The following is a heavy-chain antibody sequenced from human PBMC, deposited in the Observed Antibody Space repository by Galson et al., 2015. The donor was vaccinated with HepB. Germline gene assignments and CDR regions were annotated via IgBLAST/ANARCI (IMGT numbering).Heavy chain of an antibody. CDR2: ISDSGGST. D-gene: IGHD2-2*01. J-gene: IGHJ4*02. V-gene: IGHV3-23*01. CDR3: AKAGRPFSSTTWYLYFDY. CDR1: GFTFSSYA. Sequence: SLRLSCAASGFTFSSYAMSWVRQAPGKGLEWVSTISDSGGSTFYADSVKGRFTISRDNSKDTVHAQMNSLRVEDTAVYYCAKAGRPFSSTTWYLYFDYWGQGALVTISS.